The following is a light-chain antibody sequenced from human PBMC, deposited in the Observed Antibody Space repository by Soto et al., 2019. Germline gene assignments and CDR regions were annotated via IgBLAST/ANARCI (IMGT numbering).Light chain of an antibody. CDR2: RAS. Sequence: IVLTQSPGTLSLSPGETATLSCRASQSVASDLAWYQQKPGQAPRLLIYRASTGATGIPDRFSGSGSGTDFTLTIIRLEPEDSAVYYCQQDPISMHTVGQGTKLEIK. V-gene: IGKV3-20*01. CDR3: QQDPISMHT. J-gene: IGKJ2*01. CDR1: QSVASD.